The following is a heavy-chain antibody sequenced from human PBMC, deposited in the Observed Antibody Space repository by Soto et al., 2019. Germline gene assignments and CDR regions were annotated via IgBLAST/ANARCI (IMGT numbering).Heavy chain of an antibody. CDR1: GFTFSVYE. J-gene: IGHJ6*02. CDR2: ISTSGNTI. CDR3: VRGGDVATAYHFGLDV. D-gene: IGHD5-18*01. V-gene: IGHV3-48*03. Sequence: EVQLVESGGGLIQPAGSLRLSCAASGFTFSVYEMNWVRQAPGKGLEWISYISTSGNTIFYAGSVKGRFTISRDNAKSSLYLHMDSLRADDTAIYYCVRGGDVATAYHFGLDVWGQGTTVIVSS.